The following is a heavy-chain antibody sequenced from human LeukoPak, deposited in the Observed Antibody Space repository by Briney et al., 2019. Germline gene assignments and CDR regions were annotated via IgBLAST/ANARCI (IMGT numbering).Heavy chain of an antibody. D-gene: IGHD5-24*01. V-gene: IGHV1-2*02. J-gene: IGHJ6*03. CDR1: GYTFTNYA. Sequence: ASVKVSCKASGYTFTNYAMNWVRQAPGQGLEWMGWINPNSGGTNYAQKFQGRVTMTRDTSISTAYMELSRLRSDDTAVYYCARQWMATIYYYYYMDVWGKGTTVTVSS. CDR2: INPNSGGT. CDR3: ARQWMATIYYYYYMDV.